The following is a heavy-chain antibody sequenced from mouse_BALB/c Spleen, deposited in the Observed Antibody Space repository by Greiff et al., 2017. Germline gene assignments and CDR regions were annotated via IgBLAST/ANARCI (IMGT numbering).Heavy chain of an antibody. CDR2: IWSGGST. V-gene: IGHV2-2*02. CDR1: GFSLTSYG. J-gene: IGHJ4*01. Sequence: VMLVESGPGLVQPSQSLSITCTVSGFSLTSYGVHWVRQSPGKGLEWLGVIWSGGSTDYNAAFISRLSISKDNSKSQVFFKMNSLQANDTAIYYCARTYGNYGVYAMDDWGQGTSVTVSS. CDR3: ARTYGNYGVYAMDD. D-gene: IGHD2-10*02.